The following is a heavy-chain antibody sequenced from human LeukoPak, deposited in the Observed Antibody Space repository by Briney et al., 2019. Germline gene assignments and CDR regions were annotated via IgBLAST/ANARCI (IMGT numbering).Heavy chain of an antibody. Sequence: SETLSLTCTVSGGSISSSSHYWGWIRQPTGKGREWIGSIYYSGSTYYNPSLKSRVTISVDTSKNQFSLKLSSVTAADTAVYYCARGRVGAFDYWGQGTLVTVSS. CDR1: GGSISSSSHY. V-gene: IGHV4-39*07. CDR2: IYYSGST. CDR3: ARGRVGAFDY. D-gene: IGHD1-26*01. J-gene: IGHJ4*02.